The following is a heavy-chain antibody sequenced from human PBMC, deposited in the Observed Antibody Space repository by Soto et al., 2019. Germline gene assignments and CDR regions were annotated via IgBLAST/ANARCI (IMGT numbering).Heavy chain of an antibody. V-gene: IGHV4-39*01. D-gene: IGHD6-19*01. CDR1: GDSINSSSYY. CDR2: IYYSGSA. J-gene: IGHJ4*02. CDR3: ARPGGSGWYRGGFDY. Sequence: QLQLQESGPGLVKPSETLSLTCTVSGDSINSSSYYWGWIRQPPGKGLEWIGSIYYSGSAYYNPSLKGRVTISVDTSKNQFSLKLNSVTAADTAVYYCARPGGSGWYRGGFDYWGQGTLVTVSS.